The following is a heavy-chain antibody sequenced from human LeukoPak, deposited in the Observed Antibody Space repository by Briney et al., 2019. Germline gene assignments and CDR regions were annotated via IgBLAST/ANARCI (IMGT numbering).Heavy chain of an antibody. J-gene: IGHJ4*02. V-gene: IGHV3-53*01. D-gene: IGHD1-26*01. Sequence: PGGSLRLSCAASGFTVSSKYMSWVRKAPGKGLEWVSVIYSGGSTYYADSVKGRFTISRDNSKNTLYLQMNSLRAEDTAVYYCARVEEVGGTFDYWGQGTLVTVSS. CDR1: GFTVSSKY. CDR2: IYSGGST. CDR3: ARVEEVGGTFDY.